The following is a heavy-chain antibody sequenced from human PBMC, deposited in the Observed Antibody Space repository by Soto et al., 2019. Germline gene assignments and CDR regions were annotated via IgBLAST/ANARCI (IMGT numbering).Heavy chain of an antibody. CDR2: ISYGGSNK. D-gene: IGHD2-2*01. CDR1: GFTFSSYG. J-gene: IGHJ5*02. V-gene: IGHV3-30*18. Sequence: QVQLVESGGGVVQPGRSLRLSCAASGFTFSSYGMHWVRQAPGKGLELVAVISYGGSNKYYADSVKGKFTISRDNSKNTLYLQMTNLRAEDTAVYYCAKDNCISTSCYRLYNWFDPWGQGTLVTVSS. CDR3: AKDNCISTSCYRLYNWFDP.